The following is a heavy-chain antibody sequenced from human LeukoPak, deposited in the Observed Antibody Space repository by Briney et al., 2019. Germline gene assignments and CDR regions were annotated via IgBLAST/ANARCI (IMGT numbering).Heavy chain of an antibody. D-gene: IGHD6-13*01. Sequence: PSQTLSLTCAVSGGSISSGGYSWSWIRQPPGKGLEWIGYIYHSGSTYYNPSLKSRVTISVDRSKNQFSLNLGSVTAADTAVYYCAKTYSSSRHNWYFDLWGRGTLVTVSS. CDR3: AKTYSSSRHNWYFDL. J-gene: IGHJ2*01. V-gene: IGHV4-30-2*01. CDR1: GGSISSGGYS. CDR2: IYHSGST.